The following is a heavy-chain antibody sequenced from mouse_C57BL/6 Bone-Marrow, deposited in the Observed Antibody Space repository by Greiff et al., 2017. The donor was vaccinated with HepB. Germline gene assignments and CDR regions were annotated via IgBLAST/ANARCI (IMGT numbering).Heavy chain of an antibody. CDR1: GFNIKDYY. CDR3: ARSVRGLLRSPYYFDY. V-gene: IGHV14-2*01. J-gene: IGHJ2*01. CDR2: IDPEDGET. Sequence: EVQRVESGAELVKPGASVKLSCTASGFNIKDYYMHWVKQRTEQGLEWIGRIDPEDGETKYAPKFQGKATITADTSSNTAYLQLSSLTSEDTAVYYCARSVRGLLRSPYYFDYWGQGTTLTVSS. D-gene: IGHD1-1*01.